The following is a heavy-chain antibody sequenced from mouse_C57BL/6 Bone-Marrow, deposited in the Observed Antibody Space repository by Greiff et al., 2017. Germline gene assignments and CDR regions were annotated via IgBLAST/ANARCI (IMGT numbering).Heavy chain of an antibody. D-gene: IGHD2-4*01. CDR1: GFTFSDYY. V-gene: IGHV5-12*01. J-gene: IGHJ4*01. Sequence: EVQGVESGGGLVQPGGSLKLSCAASGFTFSDYYMYWVRQTPEKRLEWVAYISNGGGSTYYPDTVKGRFTISRDNAKNTLYLQMSRLKSEDTAMXYCARKDYDGGGGAMDYWGQGTSVTVSS. CDR3: ARKDYDGGGGAMDY. CDR2: ISNGGGST.